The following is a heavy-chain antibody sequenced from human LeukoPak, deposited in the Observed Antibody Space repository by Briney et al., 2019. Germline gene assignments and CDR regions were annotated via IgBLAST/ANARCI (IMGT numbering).Heavy chain of an antibody. V-gene: IGHV3-23*01. Sequence: GGSLRLSCAASGFTFSSYAMSWVRQAPGKGLEWVSAISGSGGSTYYADSVKGRFTISRDNSRNTLYLQMNSLRAEDTAVYYCAKDQGYYYDSSGYSPLHYWGQGTLVTVSS. CDR2: ISGSGGST. J-gene: IGHJ4*02. CDR1: GFTFSSYA. D-gene: IGHD3-22*01. CDR3: AKDQGYYYDSSGYSPLHY.